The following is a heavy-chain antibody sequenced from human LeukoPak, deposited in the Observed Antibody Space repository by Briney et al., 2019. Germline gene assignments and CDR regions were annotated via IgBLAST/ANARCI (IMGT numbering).Heavy chain of an antibody. CDR1: GFTFSDSA. J-gene: IGHJ4*02. CDR2: ISGDGINT. V-gene: IGHV3-23*01. CDR3: AKRVRANAGPTDS. D-gene: IGHD1-26*01. Sequence: GGSLRLSCAASGFTFSDSAMIWVHQAPGKGLEWVSGISGDGINTNYADSVKARFTISRDNSRNTLFLQMDGLRAEDTAVYYCAKRVRANAGPTDSWGQGTLASVSS.